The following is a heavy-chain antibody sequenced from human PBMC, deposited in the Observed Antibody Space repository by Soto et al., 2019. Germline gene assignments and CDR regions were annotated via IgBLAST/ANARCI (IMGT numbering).Heavy chain of an antibody. J-gene: IGHJ5*02. CDR3: AAYCYTMTCTHFHGYS. V-gene: IGHV3-30*03. CDR2: ISNDGTNT. CDR1: GFPFSTYG. Sequence: QVQMVESGGGVVQPGRSLRLSCAASGFPFSTYGMHWVRQTPGKGLEWMAVISNDGTNTYYADSVKGRFTISRDNSKNALYLQMNSLRVEDTAVYYCAAYCYTMTCTHFHGYSWGQGTQVTVSS. D-gene: IGHD3-16*02.